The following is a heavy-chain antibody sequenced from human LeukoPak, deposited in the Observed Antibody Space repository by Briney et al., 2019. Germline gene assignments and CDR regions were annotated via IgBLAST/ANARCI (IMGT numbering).Heavy chain of an antibody. J-gene: IGHJ6*02. CDR1: GYTFTSYG. D-gene: IGHD3-22*01. V-gene: IGHV1-18*01. CDR2: ISAYNGNT. CDR3: ARALGYYDSSGWDYYYYGMDV. Sequence: ASVKVSCKASGYTFTSYGISWVRQAPGQGLEWMGWISAYNGNTNYAQKLQGRVTMTTDTSTSTAYMEPRSLRSDDTAVYYCARALGYYDSSGWDYYYYGMDVWGQGTTVTVSS.